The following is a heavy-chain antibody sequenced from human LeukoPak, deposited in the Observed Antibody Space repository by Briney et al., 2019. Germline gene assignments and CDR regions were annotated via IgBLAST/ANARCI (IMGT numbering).Heavy chain of an antibody. CDR1: GGTFSSYA. J-gene: IGHJ3*02. CDR2: IIPIFGTA. CDR3: ARRRDFGIFIVKGDAFDI. D-gene: IGHD3-9*01. Sequence: ASVKVSCKASGGTFSSYAISWVRQAPGQGLEWMGGIIPIFGTANYAQKFQGRVTITADESTSTAYMELSSLRSEDTAVYYCARRRDFGIFIVKGDAFDIWGHGTMVTVSS. V-gene: IGHV1-69*13.